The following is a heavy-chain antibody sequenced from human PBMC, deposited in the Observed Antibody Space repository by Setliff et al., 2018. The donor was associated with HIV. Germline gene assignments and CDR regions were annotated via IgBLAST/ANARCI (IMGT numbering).Heavy chain of an antibody. J-gene: IGHJ4*02. CDR2: INPSNGNA. Sequence: SVKVSCKASGYPFTDYYMHWVRQAPGQGLDYMGIINPSNGNANYAQKFQGRVTISVDTSKNQFSLKLSSVTAADTAVYYCAGFPLSSSWYFYWGQGTLVTVSS. CDR3: AGFPLSSSWYFY. V-gene: IGHV1-46*01. CDR1: GYPFTDYY. D-gene: IGHD6-13*01.